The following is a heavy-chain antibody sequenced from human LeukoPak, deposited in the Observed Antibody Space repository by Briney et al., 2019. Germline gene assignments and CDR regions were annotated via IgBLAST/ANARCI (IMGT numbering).Heavy chain of an antibody. Sequence: GGSLRLSCAASGFTFSSYGMHWVRQAPGKGLEWVAFIRYDGSNKYYADSVKGRFTISRDNSKNTLYLQMNSLRAEDTAVYYCASPPRLLEWLLYYWGQGTLVTVSS. CDR3: ASPPRLLEWLLYY. CDR1: GFTFSSYG. CDR2: IRYDGSNK. J-gene: IGHJ4*02. D-gene: IGHD3-3*01. V-gene: IGHV3-30*02.